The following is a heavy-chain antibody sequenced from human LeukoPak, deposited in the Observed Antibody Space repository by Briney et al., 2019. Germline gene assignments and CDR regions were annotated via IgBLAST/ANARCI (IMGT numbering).Heavy chain of an antibody. CDR3: ARGGRRGSGGIYKGDY. CDR1: GFTFDECT. V-gene: IGHV3-9*01. D-gene: IGHD3-10*01. CDR2: ISWNIDLI. Sequence: GGTLRLSRVVSGFTFDECTMIWVRQAPGRGLEWGLGISWNIDLIGYADSMKGRFTISRDNAKNSLYLQMNSLRPEDTALYYCARGGRRGSGGIYKGDYWGQGTLVTVSS. J-gene: IGHJ4*02.